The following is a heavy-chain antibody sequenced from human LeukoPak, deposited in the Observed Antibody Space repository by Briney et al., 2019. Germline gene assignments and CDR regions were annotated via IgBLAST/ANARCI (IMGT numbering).Heavy chain of an antibody. CDR3: ANLTPDSTTPTDF. V-gene: IGHV3-23*01. CDR1: GFTFSAYD. Sequence: GGSLRLSCEGSGFTFSAYDLSWVRQAQGQGLEWVAAISRSGSTPHYTASVKGRFTISRDNSKNTLFLQMNSLRAGDMAVYYCANLTPDSTTPTDFWGQGTLVTVSS. CDR2: ISRSGSTP. D-gene: IGHD1-1*01. J-gene: IGHJ4*02.